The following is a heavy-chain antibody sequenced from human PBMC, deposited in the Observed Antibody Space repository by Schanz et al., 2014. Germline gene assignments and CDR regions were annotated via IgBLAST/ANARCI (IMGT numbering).Heavy chain of an antibody. V-gene: IGHV3-13*04. CDR1: GFSIRNHD. D-gene: IGHD6-13*01. Sequence: EVQLVESGGGLVQPGGSLRLSCAASGFSIRNHDMHWVRQATGAGLEWVSAIGTAGDTFYLDSVKGRFTISRDNSKNTLYRQMNSLRADDTAVYFGARAHGSNWYGKGLDYWGQGTQVTVSS. CDR2: IGTAGDT. CDR3: ARAHGSNWYGKGLDY. J-gene: IGHJ4*02.